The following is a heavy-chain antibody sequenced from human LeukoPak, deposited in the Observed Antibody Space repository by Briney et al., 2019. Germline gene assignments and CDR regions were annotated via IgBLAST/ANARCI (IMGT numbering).Heavy chain of an antibody. V-gene: IGHV4-30-4*01. Sequence: PSETLSLTCTVSGGSISSGDYYWSWIRQPPGKGLEWIGYIYYSGSTYYNPSLKSRVTISVDTSKNQFPLKLSSVTAADTAVYYCARAKVGGCSGGSCYSGEYYFDYWGQGTLVTVSS. CDR2: IYYSGST. J-gene: IGHJ4*02. CDR1: GGSISSGDYY. D-gene: IGHD2-15*01. CDR3: ARAKVGGCSGGSCYSGEYYFDY.